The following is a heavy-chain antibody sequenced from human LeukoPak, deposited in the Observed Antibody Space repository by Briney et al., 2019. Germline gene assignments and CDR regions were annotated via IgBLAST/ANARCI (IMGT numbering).Heavy chain of an antibody. CDR1: GFTFSSYA. J-gene: IGHJ5*02. V-gene: IGHV3-23*01. CDR2: IIGSGGST. CDR3: AKGSNRDYYDSSALRGNWFDP. Sequence: GGSLRLSCAASGFTFSSYAMSWVRQGPGKGLEWVSAIIGSGGSTYSADSVKGRFTISRDNSKNTLYLQMNSLRAEDTAVYYCAKGSNRDYYDSSALRGNWFDPWGQGTLVTVSS. D-gene: IGHD3-22*01.